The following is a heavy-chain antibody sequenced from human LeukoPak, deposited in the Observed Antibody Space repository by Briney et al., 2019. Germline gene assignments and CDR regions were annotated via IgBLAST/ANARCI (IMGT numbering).Heavy chain of an antibody. CDR2: INPSDGRT. CDR3: ASKDSSGWYEEA. J-gene: IGHJ5*02. Sequence: ASVKVSCKASGYTFTTYYMHWVRQAPGQGLEWMGVINPSDGRTSYAQKFQGRVTMTRDTSTSTVYMELSSLRSEDTAVYYCASKDSSGWYEEAWGQGTLVTVSS. D-gene: IGHD6-19*01. V-gene: IGHV1-46*01. CDR1: GYTFTTYY.